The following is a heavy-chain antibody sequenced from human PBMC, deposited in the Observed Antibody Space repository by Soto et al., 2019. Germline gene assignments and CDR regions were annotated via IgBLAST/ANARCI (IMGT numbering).Heavy chain of an antibody. CDR1: SGSISSSNW. J-gene: IGHJ4*02. V-gene: IGHV4-4*02. Sequence: LSLTCAVSSGSISSSNWWSWVRQPPGKGLEWIGEIYHSGSTNYNPSLKSRVTISVDKSKNQFSLKLSSVTAADTAVYYCARVGRGGDYDFWSGYYTYFDYWGQGTLVTVSS. CDR3: ARVGRGGDYDFWSGYYTYFDY. CDR2: IYHSGST. D-gene: IGHD3-3*01.